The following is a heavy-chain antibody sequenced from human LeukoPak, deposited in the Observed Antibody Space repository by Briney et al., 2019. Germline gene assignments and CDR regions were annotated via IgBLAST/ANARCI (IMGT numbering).Heavy chain of an antibody. V-gene: IGHV4-39*07. CDR2: INHSGNT. CDR3: ARGDYCTSTICYASVGWFDP. CDR1: GGSISSGGYY. J-gene: IGHJ5*02. Sequence: SETLSLTCTVSGGSISSGGYYWSWIRQPPGRGLEWIGEINHSGNTKYNPSLKSRFTISVDTSKNQFSLELTSVTAADTAVYFCARGDYCTSTICYASVGWFDPWGQGTLVTVSS. D-gene: IGHD2-2*01.